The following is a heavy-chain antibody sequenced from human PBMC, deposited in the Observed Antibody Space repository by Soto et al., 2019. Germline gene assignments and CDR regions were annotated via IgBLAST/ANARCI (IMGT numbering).Heavy chain of an antibody. CDR3: APGAVTAMFSECYYYGMDV. D-gene: IGHD3-3*01. CDR2: ISAYNGNT. J-gene: IGHJ6*02. CDR1: GYTFTSHG. Sequence: ASVKVSCKASGYTFTSHGISWVRQAPGQGLEWMGGISAYNGNTNYAQKLQGRVTMTTDTSTSTAYMELGSLSSEDTAVYYCAPGAVTAMFSECYYYGMDVWGQGTTVTVSS. V-gene: IGHV1-18*04.